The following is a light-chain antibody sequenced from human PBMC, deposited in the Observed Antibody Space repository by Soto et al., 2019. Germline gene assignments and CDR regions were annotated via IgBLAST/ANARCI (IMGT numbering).Light chain of an antibody. CDR3: QQYNGFWT. V-gene: IGKV1-5*03. CDR1: QSISDL. Sequence: DIQMTQSPSTRYASVGDRVTITCRASQSISDLLAWYQQKPGKAPKLLIYEATNLKSGLPSRFSGSGSGTEYTLTISSLHPDDFASYYCQQYNGFWTFDQGTKVEIK. CDR2: EAT. J-gene: IGKJ1*01.